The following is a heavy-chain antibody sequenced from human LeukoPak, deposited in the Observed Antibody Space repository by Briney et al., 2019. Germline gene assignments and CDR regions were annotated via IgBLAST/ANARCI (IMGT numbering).Heavy chain of an antibody. CDR3: ARELYGSGTYGFDY. D-gene: IGHD3-10*01. Sequence: ASVKVSCKASGYTFTGYHMHWVRQAPGQGLEWMGCINPNSGDTNYAQRFQGRVTMTRDTSITTAYRELSSLRSDDTAVYYCARELYGSGTYGFDYWGQGTLVTVSS. CDR1: GYTFTGYH. V-gene: IGHV1-2*02. J-gene: IGHJ4*02. CDR2: INPNSGDT.